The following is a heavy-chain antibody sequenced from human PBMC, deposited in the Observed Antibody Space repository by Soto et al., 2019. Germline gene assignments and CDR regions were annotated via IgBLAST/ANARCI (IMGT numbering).Heavy chain of an antibody. CDR1: GWTFGTYS. CDR3: ARLYYDYV. V-gene: IGHV3-48*02. D-gene: IGHD3-3*01. CDR2: INSDSDNI. J-gene: IGHJ6*02. Sequence: GGSLRLSCAASGWTFGTYSMNWVRQAPGKGLEWIAYINSDSDNIMYADSVKGRFTISRDNAKNSLFLQMSSLTDEDTAVYYCARLYYDYVWGQGTTVTVS.